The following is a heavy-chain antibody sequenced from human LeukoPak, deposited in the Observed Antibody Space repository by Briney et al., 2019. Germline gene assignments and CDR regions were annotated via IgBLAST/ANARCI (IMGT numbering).Heavy chain of an antibody. J-gene: IGHJ4*02. Sequence: SETLSLTCTVSGGSISSGDYYWGWIRQPPGKGLEWIGYIYYSGSTYYNPSLKSRVTISLDTSKNQLSLRLSSVTAADTAVYYCASRDVLTGSLDSFDYWGQGTLVTVSS. CDR3: ASRDVLTGSLDSFDY. CDR1: GGSISSGDYY. CDR2: IYYSGST. V-gene: IGHV4-30-4*02. D-gene: IGHD3-9*01.